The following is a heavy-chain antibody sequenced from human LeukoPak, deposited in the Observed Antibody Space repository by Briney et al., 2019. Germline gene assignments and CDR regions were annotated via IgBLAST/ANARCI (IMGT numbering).Heavy chain of an antibody. CDR3: VKDRTGTYTLDY. D-gene: IGHD3-10*01. CDR1: GFTFSNYA. CDR2: ISDDGSRQ. J-gene: IGHJ4*02. Sequence: AGRSLRLSCAATGFTFSNYAIHWGRQAPGKGLEWVAFISDDGSRQHYADSVKGRFTISRDNSKNTLNLQTNSLRAEDTAVYYCVKDRTGTYTLDYWGQGTLVTVSS. V-gene: IGHV3-30-3*01.